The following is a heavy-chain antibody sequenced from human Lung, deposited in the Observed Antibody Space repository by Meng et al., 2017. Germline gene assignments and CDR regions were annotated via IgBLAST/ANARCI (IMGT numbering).Heavy chain of an antibody. D-gene: IGHD2-21*02. CDR1: GVTFSSYA. CDR2: NIPILGIA. CDR3: ARGSYCGGDCYFLFDY. V-gene: IGHV1-69*10. J-gene: IGHJ4*02. Sequence: QVQLVQSGAEVKKPGPSVKVSCKGAGVTFSSYAISWVRQASGQGLAWRGGNIPILGIANYAQKFQGRVTITADKSTSTAYMELSSLRSEDTAVYYCARGSYCGGDCYFLFDYWGQGTLVTVSS.